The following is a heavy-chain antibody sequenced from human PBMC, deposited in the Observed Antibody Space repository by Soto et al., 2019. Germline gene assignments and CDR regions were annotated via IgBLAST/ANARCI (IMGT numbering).Heavy chain of an antibody. CDR1: GGSFSGYY. D-gene: IGHD6-13*01. CDR2: INHSGST. Sequence: PSETLSLTCAVYGGSFSGYYWSWIRQPPGKGLEWIGEINHSGSTNYNPPLKSRVTISVDTSKNQFSLKLSSVTAADTAVYYCARVRPYVFSSSWGRWFDPWGQGTLVTVSS. J-gene: IGHJ5*02. CDR3: ARVRPYVFSSSWGRWFDP. V-gene: IGHV4-34*01.